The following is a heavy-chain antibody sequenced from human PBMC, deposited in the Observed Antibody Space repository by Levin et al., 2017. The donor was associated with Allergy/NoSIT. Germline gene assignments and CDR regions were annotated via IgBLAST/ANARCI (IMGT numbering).Heavy chain of an antibody. CDR3: ARDSKGGYNFFDY. V-gene: IGHV4-31*03. CDR1: GGSINNGAYY. Sequence: LSQTLSLTCTVSGGSINNGAYYWSWIRQYPGKGLEWIGYIHYSGSTYYNLSLKSRVVISVDTSKRQFSLKLNSVTAADTAVYYCARDSKGGYNFFDYWGQGTLVTVSS. CDR2: IHYSGST. J-gene: IGHJ4*02. D-gene: IGHD5-12*01.